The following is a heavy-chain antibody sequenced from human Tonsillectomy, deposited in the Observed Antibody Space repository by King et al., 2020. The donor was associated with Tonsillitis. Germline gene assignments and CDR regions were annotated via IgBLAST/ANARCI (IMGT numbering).Heavy chain of an antibody. CDR1: GGSISSYY. J-gene: IGHJ3*02. V-gene: IGHV4-59*01. CDR3: ARDWDFYDSSEGHAFDI. D-gene: IGHD3-22*01. Sequence: QLQESGPGLVKPSETLSFTCTVSGGSISSYYWSWIRQPPGKGLEWIGYIYYSGSTNYNPSLKSRVTISVDTSKNQFSLKLSSLTVADTAGYYCARDWDFYDSSEGHAFDIWGQGTMVTVSS. CDR2: IYYSGST.